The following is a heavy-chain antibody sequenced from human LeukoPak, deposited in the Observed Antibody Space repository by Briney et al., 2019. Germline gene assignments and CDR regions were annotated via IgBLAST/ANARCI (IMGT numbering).Heavy chain of an antibody. J-gene: IGHJ4*02. CDR3: ARIPGAIMITFGGVIGPYYFDY. CDR2: IYPGDSDT. V-gene: IGHV5-51*01. CDR1: GYSFTSYW. D-gene: IGHD3-16*02. Sequence: GESLKISCKGSGYSFTSYWIGWVRQMPGKGLEWMGIIYPGDSDTRYSPSFQGQVTISADKSISTACLQWSSLKASDTAMYYCARIPGAIMITFGGVIGPYYFDYWGQGTLVTVSS.